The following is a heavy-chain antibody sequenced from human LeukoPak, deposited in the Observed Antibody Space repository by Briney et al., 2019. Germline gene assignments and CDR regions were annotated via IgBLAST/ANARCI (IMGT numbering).Heavy chain of an antibody. V-gene: IGHV3-30*18. Sequence: PGRPLRLSCAASGFTFSSYGMHWVRQAPGKGLERVAVISYDGSNKYYADSVKGRFTISRDNSKNTLYLQMNSLRAEDTAVYYCAKLAVTTCMDVWGQGTTVTVSS. CDR3: AKLAVTTCMDV. CDR1: GFTFSSYG. D-gene: IGHD4-17*01. CDR2: ISYDGSNK. J-gene: IGHJ6*02.